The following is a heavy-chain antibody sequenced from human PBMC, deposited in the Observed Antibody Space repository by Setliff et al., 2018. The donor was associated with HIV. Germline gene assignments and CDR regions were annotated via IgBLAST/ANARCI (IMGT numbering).Heavy chain of an antibody. J-gene: IGHJ4*02. CDR3: VRDLGVDTTLIFFDY. Sequence: ASVKVSCKTSGYTFTSYGVSWVRQAPGQGLEWMGWISAYNGNSKYAQKFQGRVTMTTDTSTSTAYMEVRSLRSDDTAFYYCVRDLGVDTTLIFFDYWGQGTLVTVSS. V-gene: IGHV1-18*01. CDR2: ISAYNGNS. CDR1: GYTFTSYG. D-gene: IGHD5-18*01.